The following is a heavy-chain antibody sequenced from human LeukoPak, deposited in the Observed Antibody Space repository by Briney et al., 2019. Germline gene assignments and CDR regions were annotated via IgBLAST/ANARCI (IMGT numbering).Heavy chain of an antibody. V-gene: IGHV3-23*01. CDR2: ISGSTNST. CDR1: GFTFSNYV. D-gene: IGHD4/OR15-4a*01. J-gene: IGHJ4*02. CDR3: ARVYYGAFFDS. Sequence: GGSLRLSCAASGFTFSNYVMSWVRQAPGKGLQWVSAISGSTNSTYYAGSVKGRFTISRDNSKNTVYLQMNSLRAEDTAVYYCARVYYGAFFDSWGQGTLVTVSS.